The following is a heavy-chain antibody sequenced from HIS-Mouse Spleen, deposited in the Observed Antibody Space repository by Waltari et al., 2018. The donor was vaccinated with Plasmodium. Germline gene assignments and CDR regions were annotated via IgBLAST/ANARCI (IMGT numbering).Heavy chain of an antibody. J-gene: IGHJ2*01. V-gene: IGHV3-7*01. CDR2: IKRDGSEK. CDR3: ASSWYWYFDL. Sequence: EVQLVESGGGLVQPGGSLRLSCAASGFIFGSYWMSWVRQPPGKGLEWVANIKRDGSEKYYVDSVKGRFTISRDNAKNSLYLQMNSLRAEDTAVYYCASSWYWYFDLWGRGTLVTVSS. D-gene: IGHD6-13*01. CDR1: GFIFGSYW.